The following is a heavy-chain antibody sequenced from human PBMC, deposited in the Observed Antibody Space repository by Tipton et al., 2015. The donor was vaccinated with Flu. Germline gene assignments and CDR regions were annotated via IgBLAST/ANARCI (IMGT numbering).Heavy chain of an antibody. V-gene: IGHV4-61*02. CDR1: GASLSSGYSY. J-gene: IGHJ4*02. CDR2: IFTTGST. D-gene: IGHD6-19*01. Sequence: GLVKPSQTLSLTCSVSGASLSSGYSYWSWVRQPAGKGLEWIGRIFTTGSTNYNPSLKSRVTISVDTSKNQFSLTLSSVTAADTAVYYCARAPTTAVAYIWGQGTLATVSS. CDR3: ARAPTTAVAYI.